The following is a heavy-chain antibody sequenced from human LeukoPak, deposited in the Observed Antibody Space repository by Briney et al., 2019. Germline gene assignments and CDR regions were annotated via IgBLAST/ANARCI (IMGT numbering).Heavy chain of an antibody. V-gene: IGHV4-4*02. J-gene: IGHJ4*02. CDR1: GGSISSSHW. CDR3: ARDGGGFDY. D-gene: IGHD2-15*01. CDR2: MYYSGST. Sequence: PSGTLSLTCAVAGGSISSSHWWSWVRQPPGKGLEWIGQMYYSGSTNYNPSLKSRLTISMDKSNNQFSLKLRFVTAADTAMYYCARDGGGFDYWGQGILVTVSS.